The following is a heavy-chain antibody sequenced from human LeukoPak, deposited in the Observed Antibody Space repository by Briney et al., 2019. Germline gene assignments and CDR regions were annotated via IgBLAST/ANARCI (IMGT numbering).Heavy chain of an antibody. CDR2: IYYSGST. V-gene: IGHV4-59*01. CDR1: GGSISSYY. CDR3: ARDRRYSSGWYGIDY. Sequence: PETPSLTCTVSGGSISSYYWSWIWQPPGKGLEWIGYIYYSGSTNYNPSLKSRVTISVDTSKNQFSLKLSSVTAADTAVYYCARDRRYSSGWYGIDYWGQGTLGTVSS. J-gene: IGHJ4*02. D-gene: IGHD6-19*01.